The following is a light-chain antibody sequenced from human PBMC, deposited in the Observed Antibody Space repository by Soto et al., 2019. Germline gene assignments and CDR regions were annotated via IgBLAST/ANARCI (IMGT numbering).Light chain of an antibody. Sequence: DRQMTQFPSTLSASVGDRVTITCRASQSIRPWLAWYQQKPGKAPKILISKPSTLQSGVPPRFSGSGSGTEFTLTISSLQPDDFATYYCHQYERYPMTFGGGTKVDIK. V-gene: IGKV1-5*03. CDR2: KPS. CDR3: HQYERYPMT. J-gene: IGKJ4*01. CDR1: QSIRPW.